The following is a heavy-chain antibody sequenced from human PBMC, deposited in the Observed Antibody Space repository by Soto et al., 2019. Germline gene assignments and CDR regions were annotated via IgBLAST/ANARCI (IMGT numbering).Heavy chain of an antibody. D-gene: IGHD1-26*01. CDR2: ISSSGRTI. CDR1: GFTLSDYY. J-gene: IGHJ4*02. V-gene: IGHV3-11*01. CDR3: ARNSEHFDY. Sequence: PGWSLRLSCAASGFTLSDYYMTWIRQAPGKGLEWVSYISSSGRTIYYADSVRGRFTISRDNAENSLYLQMNSLRAEDTALYYCARNSEHFDYWGQGTLVTVSS.